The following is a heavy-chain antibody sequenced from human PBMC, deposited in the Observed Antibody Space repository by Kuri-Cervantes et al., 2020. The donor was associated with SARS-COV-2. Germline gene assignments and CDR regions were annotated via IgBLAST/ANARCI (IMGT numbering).Heavy chain of an antibody. CDR1: GYTFSSYS. CDR2: IIPNRGIA. Sequence: SVKVSCKASGYTFSSYSISWVRQAPGQGLEWMGRIIPNRGIANYAQKFQGRVTMTADKSTSTAYMELSSLRSEDTAVYYCARDKCSGECSFDFWGQGTMVTVSS. CDR3: ARDKCSGECSFDF. D-gene: IGHD2-15*01. J-gene: IGHJ4*02. V-gene: IGHV1-69*04.